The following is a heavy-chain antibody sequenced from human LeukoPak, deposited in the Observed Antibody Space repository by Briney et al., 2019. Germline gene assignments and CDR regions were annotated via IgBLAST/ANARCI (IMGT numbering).Heavy chain of an antibody. CDR1: GFTFSSYA. D-gene: IGHD2-2*01. Sequence: GGSLRLSCAASGFTFSSYAMSWVRQAPGKGLGWVSAISGSGGSTYYADSVKGRFTISRDNSKNTLYLQMNSLRAEDTAVYYCAKDRDCSSTSCCKGPQYAGGDAFDIWGQGTMVTVSS. CDR3: AKDRDCSSTSCCKGPQYAGGDAFDI. CDR2: ISGSGGST. V-gene: IGHV3-23*01. J-gene: IGHJ3*02.